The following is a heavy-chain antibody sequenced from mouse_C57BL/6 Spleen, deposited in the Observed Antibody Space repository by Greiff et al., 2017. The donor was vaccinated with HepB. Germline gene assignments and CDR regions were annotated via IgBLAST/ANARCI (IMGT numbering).Heavy chain of an antibody. CDR3: ARLGERAYYAMDY. V-gene: IGHV1-75*01. CDR2: IFPGSGST. J-gene: IGHJ4*01. D-gene: IGHD3-3*01. CDR1: GYTFTDYY. Sequence: VQLQQSGPELVKPGASVKISCKASGYTFTDYYINWVKQRPGQGLEWIGWIFPGSGSTYYNEKFKGKATLTVDKSSSTAYMLLSSLTSEDSAVYLCARLGERAYYAMDYWGQGTSVTVSS.